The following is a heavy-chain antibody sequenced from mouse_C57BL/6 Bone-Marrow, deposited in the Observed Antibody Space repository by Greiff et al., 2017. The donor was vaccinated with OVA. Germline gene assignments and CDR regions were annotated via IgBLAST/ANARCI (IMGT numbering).Heavy chain of an antibody. J-gene: IGHJ4*01. CDR2: ISGGGGNT. CDR1: GFTFSSYT. V-gene: IGHV5-9*01. D-gene: IGHD1-2*01. Sequence: EVKLEESGGGLVKPGGSLKLSCAASGFTFSSYTMSWVRQTPEKRLEWVATISGGGGNTYYPDSVKGRFTISRDNAKNTLYLQMSSLRSEDTALYYCARPLGGNAMDYWGQGTSVTVSS. CDR3: ARPLGGNAMDY.